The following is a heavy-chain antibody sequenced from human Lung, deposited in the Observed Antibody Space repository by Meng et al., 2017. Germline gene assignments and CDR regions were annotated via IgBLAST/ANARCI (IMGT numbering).Heavy chain of an antibody. CDR3: ARGPTTMAHDFDY. CDR1: GGHLCDYN. J-gene: IGHJ4*02. V-gene: IGHV4-34*01. D-gene: IGHD4-11*01. CDR2: IKQSGST. Sequence: QLSQWRSCRLMPARAVSLTRVFSGGHLCDYNWSWISHPPGKGLEWIGEIKQSGSTNYNPSLESRATISVDTSKNNLSLKLSSVTAADSAVYYCARGPTTMAHDFDYWGQGTLVTVSS.